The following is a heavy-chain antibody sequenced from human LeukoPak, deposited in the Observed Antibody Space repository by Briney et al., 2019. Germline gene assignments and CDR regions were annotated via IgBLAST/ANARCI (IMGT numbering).Heavy chain of an antibody. CDR1: GYTFTDYY. V-gene: IGHV1-69-2*01. CDR3: ATRPRITIFGVTNLYYMDV. J-gene: IGHJ6*03. Sequence: ASVKISCKASGYTFTDYYMHWVQQAPGKGLEWMGRVDPEDGETIYAEKFQGRVTITADTSTDTAYMEPSSLRSEDTAVYYCATRPRITIFGVTNLYYMDVWGKGTTVTVSS. CDR2: VDPEDGET. D-gene: IGHD3-3*01.